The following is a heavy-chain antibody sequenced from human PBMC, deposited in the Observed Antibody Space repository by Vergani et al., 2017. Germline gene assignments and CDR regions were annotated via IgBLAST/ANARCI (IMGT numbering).Heavy chain of an antibody. D-gene: IGHD1-7*01. CDR3: VYRKTECGTTGCWYPIYYDYYMDV. CDR1: GFSLNTRGVS. Sequence: QITLKESGPTLVKPTQTLTLTCTFSGFSLNTRGVSVAWIRQPPGKALDWLAHIYWNDDQHYSPSLNNRVTITKDTSKNQGVLTMTNMEYVDTGTYYCVYRKTECGTTGCWYPIYYDYYMDVWGKGTTVTVSS. J-gene: IGHJ6*03. V-gene: IGHV2-5*04. CDR2: IYWNDDQ.